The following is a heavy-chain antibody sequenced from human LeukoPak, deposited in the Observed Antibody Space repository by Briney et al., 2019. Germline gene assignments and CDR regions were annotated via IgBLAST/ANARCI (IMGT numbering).Heavy chain of an antibody. V-gene: IGHV1-2*02. Sequence: ASVKVSCKASGYTFTGYYMHWVRQAPGQGLEWMGWINPNSGGTNYAQKFQGRVTMTRDTSISTAYMELSRLRSDGTAVYYCARGDDFWSGYSGWFDPWGQGTLVTVSS. CDR1: GYTFTGYY. D-gene: IGHD3-3*01. CDR2: INPNSGGT. CDR3: ARGDDFWSGYSGWFDP. J-gene: IGHJ5*02.